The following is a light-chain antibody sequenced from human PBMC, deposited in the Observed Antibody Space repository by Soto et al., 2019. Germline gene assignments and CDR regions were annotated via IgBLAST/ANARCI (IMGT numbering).Light chain of an antibody. V-gene: IGKV3-15*01. Sequence: EIVMTQSPATLSLSPGERATLSCRASQSVSSNLAWYQQKPGQAPRLLIYDASTRATGIPVRFSGSGSGTEFTLTISSLQSEDFAVYYCQQYNNWPPPWTFGQGTKVEIK. CDR1: QSVSSN. CDR3: QQYNNWPPPWT. J-gene: IGKJ1*01. CDR2: DAS.